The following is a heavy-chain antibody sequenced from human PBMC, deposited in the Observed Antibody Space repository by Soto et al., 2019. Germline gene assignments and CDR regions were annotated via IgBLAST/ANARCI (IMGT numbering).Heavy chain of an antibody. CDR2: IYTSGTT. J-gene: IGHJ5*02. D-gene: IGHD2-2*01. V-gene: IGHV4-30-4*01. CDR3: AREVAFCTDISCYPRWFDP. CDR1: GGSISSGEFF. Sequence: QVQLQESGPGLVKPSQTLSLTCTVSGGSISSGEFFWSWVRQPPGKGLEWLGYIYTSGTTYYNPSLKSRLAISVYASKNQLSLELTSVTAADTAVYYCAREVAFCTDISCYPRWFDPWGQGTLVTVSS.